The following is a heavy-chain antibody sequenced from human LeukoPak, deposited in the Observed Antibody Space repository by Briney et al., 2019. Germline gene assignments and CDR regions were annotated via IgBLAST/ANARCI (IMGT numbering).Heavy chain of an antibody. D-gene: IGHD1-14*01. CDR2: IWYDGSEK. V-gene: IGHV3-33*01. J-gene: IGHJ4*02. CDR1: EFTFRNHG. CDR3: ARDRNFPAYYFDY. Sequence: GGSLRLSCAASEFTFRNHGMHWVRQAPGKGLEWLAVIWYDGSEKYYADSVQGRFTISRDNSKNALYLQMDSLRAEDTAVYYCARDRNFPAYYFDYWGQGALVTVSS.